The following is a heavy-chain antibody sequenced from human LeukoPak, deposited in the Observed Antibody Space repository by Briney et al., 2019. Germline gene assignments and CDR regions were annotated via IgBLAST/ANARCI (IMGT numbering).Heavy chain of an antibody. CDR3: ARSYSSDWYLAKY. D-gene: IGHD6-19*01. CDR1: GGSISSYY. J-gene: IGHJ4*02. CDR2: IYYSGST. Sequence: SETLSLTCTVSGGSISSYYWSWIRQPPGKGLEWIGYIYYSGSTNYNPSLKSRVTISVDTSKNQFSLRLSSVTAADTAVYYCARSYSSDWYLAKYWSQGTLVTVSS. V-gene: IGHV4-59*08.